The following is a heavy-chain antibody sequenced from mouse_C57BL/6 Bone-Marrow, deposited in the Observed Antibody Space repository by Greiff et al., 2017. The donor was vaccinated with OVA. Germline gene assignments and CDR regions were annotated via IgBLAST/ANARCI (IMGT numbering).Heavy chain of an antibody. CDR1: GYTFTSYG. Sequence: QVQLQQSGAELARPGASVKLSCTASGYTFTSYGISWVKQRTGQGLEWIGEIYPRSGNTYYNEKFKGKATLTADKSSSTAYMELRSLTSEDSAVYFCASIDSSGPAWFAYWGQGTLVTVSA. D-gene: IGHD3-2*02. J-gene: IGHJ3*01. V-gene: IGHV1-81*01. CDR2: IYPRSGNT. CDR3: ASIDSSGPAWFAY.